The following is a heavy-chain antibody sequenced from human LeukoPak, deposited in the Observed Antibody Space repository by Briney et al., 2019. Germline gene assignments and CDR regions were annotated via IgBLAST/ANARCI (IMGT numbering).Heavy chain of an antibody. CDR3: ARDTSGYRRGSFDY. J-gene: IGHJ4*02. CDR1: GGSINSYY. Sequence: SETLSLTCTVSGGSINSYYWSWIRQPQGKGLEWIGYIYYSGSTNYNPSLKSRVTISLDTSNNQFSLKLSSVTAADTAVYYCARDTSGYRRGSFDYWGQGTLVTVSS. CDR2: IYYSGST. V-gene: IGHV4-59*01. D-gene: IGHD3-22*01.